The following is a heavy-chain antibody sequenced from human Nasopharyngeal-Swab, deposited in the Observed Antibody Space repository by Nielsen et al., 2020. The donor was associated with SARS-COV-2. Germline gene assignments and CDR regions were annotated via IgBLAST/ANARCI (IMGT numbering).Heavy chain of an antibody. CDR2: ISYSGGT. D-gene: IGHD6-19*01. CDR3: ARGRVEQWLVLNWFDP. Sequence: REAPGKGLEWIGYISYSGGTNYHPSLKSRVTMSSATSKNQFSLRLTSVTAAGTAVYYCARGRVEQWLVLNWFDPWGQGTLVTVSS. J-gene: IGHJ5*02. V-gene: IGHV4-59*01.